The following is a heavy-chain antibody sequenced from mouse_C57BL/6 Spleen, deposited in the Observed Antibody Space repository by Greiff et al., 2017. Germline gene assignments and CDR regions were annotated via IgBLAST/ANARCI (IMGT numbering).Heavy chain of an antibody. CDR2: INPNNGGT. Sequence: VQLQQSGPELVKPGASVKISCKASGYTFTDYYMNWVKQSHGKSLEWIGDINPNNGGTSYNQKFKGKATLTVDKSSSTAYMELRSLTSEDSAVYYCARRYDYDRAWFAYWGQGTLVTVSA. J-gene: IGHJ3*01. V-gene: IGHV1-26*01. D-gene: IGHD2-4*01. CDR1: GYTFTDYY. CDR3: ARRYDYDRAWFAY.